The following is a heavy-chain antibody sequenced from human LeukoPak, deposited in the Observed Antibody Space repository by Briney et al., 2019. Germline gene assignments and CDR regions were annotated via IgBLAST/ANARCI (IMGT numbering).Heavy chain of an antibody. CDR3: ARGRVYYYYYMDV. V-gene: IGHV4-34*01. CDR2: INHSGST. J-gene: IGHJ6*03. Sequence: PSETLSLTCAVYGGSFSSYYWSWIRQPPGKGLEWIGEINHSGSTNYNPSLKSRVTISVDTSKNQFSLKLSSVTAADTAVYYCARGRVYYYYYMDVWGKGTTVTVSS. CDR1: GGSFSSYY.